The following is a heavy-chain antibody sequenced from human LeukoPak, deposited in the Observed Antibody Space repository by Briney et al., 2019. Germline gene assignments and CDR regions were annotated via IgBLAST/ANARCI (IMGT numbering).Heavy chain of an antibody. J-gene: IGHJ3*02. CDR3: ARFGGYSYGYENDAFDI. Sequence: GASVKVSCKASGYTFTSYDINWVRQATGQGLEWMGWMNPNSGNTGYAQKFQGRVTITRNTSISTAYMELSSLRSEDTAVYYCARFGGYSYGYENDAFDIWGQGTMVTVSS. V-gene: IGHV1-8*03. CDR1: GYTFTSYD. D-gene: IGHD5-18*01. CDR2: MNPNSGNT.